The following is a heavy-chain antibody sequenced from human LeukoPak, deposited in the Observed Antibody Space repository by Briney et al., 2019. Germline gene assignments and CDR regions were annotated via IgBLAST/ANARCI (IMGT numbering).Heavy chain of an antibody. J-gene: IGHJ4*02. CDR1: GLIVSNNY. CDR3: ARVSPNTVTTLQYFDY. D-gene: IGHD4-17*01. CDR2: IYSGGST. V-gene: IGHV3-53*01. Sequence: GSLRLSCAASGLIVSNNYMNWVRLAPGKGLEWVSIIYSGGSTHYADSVKGRFTVSRDNSKNTLYLQMNSLRAEDTAVYYCARVSPNTVTTLQYFDYWGQGTLVTVSS.